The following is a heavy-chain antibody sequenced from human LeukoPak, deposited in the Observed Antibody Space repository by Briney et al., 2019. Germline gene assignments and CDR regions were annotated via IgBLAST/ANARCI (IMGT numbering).Heavy chain of an antibody. V-gene: IGHV1-2*02. CDR2: INPNSGGT. D-gene: IGHD3-10*01. Sequence: ASVKVSCKASGYTFTGYYMHWVRQAPGQGLEWMGWINPNSGGTNYAQKFQGRVTMTRDTSISTAYMELSRLRSDDTAVYYCARGTHGSGSYAPLDAFDIWGQGTMVTVSS. CDR3: ARGTHGSGSYAPLDAFDI. J-gene: IGHJ3*02. CDR1: GYTFTGYY.